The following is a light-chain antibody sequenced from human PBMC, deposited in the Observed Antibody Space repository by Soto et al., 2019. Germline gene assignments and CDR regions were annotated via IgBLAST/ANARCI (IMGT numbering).Light chain of an antibody. CDR2: EVS. Sequence: QSALTQPASVSGSPGQSITISCTGTSSDVGGYNYVSWYQHHPGKAPKLMIYEVSNRPSGVSNRFSGSKSGNTASLTISGLQAEDEAAYHCSSYTTTFSVVFGGGTKLTVL. CDR3: SSYTTTFSVV. CDR1: SSDVGGYNY. J-gene: IGLJ2*01. V-gene: IGLV2-14*01.